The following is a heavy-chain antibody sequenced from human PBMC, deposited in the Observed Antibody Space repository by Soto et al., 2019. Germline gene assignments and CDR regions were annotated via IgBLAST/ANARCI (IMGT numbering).Heavy chain of an antibody. J-gene: IGHJ5*02. CDR3: ARGSNYYDSSGYYDWFDP. CDR2: INHSGST. V-gene: IGHV4-34*01. D-gene: IGHD3-22*01. Sequence: SETLSLTCTVSGGSISSYYWSWIRQPPGKGLEWIGEINHSGSTNYNPSLKSRVTISVDTSKNQFSLKLSSVTAADTAVYYCARGSNYYDSSGYYDWFDPWGQGTLVTVSS. CDR1: GGSISSYY.